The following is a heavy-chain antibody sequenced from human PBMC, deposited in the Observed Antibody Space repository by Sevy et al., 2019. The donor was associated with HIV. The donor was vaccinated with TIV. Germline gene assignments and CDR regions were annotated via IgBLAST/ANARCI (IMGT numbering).Heavy chain of an antibody. J-gene: IGHJ6*02. CDR2: ITRIFKTP. D-gene: IGHD2-2*01. Sequence: ASVKVSCKASGGTFSSHSVSWVRQAPGQGLEWMGGITRIFKTPNYAQNFQGRLTISADDSTSVAYMELSSLRSEDTAVYYSVPGGGYQLLANYYYAMDVWGQGTTVTVSS. CDR1: GGTFSSHS. V-gene: IGHV1-69*13. CDR3: VPGGGYQLLANYYYAMDV.